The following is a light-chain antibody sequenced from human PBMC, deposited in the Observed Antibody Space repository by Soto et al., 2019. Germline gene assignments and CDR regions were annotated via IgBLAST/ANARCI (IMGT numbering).Light chain of an antibody. Sequence: QSVLTQPASVSGSPGQSITISCTGTSSDVGSYNLVSWYQQHPGKAPKLMIYEGSKRPSGVSNRFSGSKSGNTASLTISGLQAEDEADYYCCSHARTGTVLFDGGTKLTVL. CDR1: SSDVGSYNL. CDR2: EGS. CDR3: CSHARTGTVL. V-gene: IGLV2-23*01. J-gene: IGLJ3*02.